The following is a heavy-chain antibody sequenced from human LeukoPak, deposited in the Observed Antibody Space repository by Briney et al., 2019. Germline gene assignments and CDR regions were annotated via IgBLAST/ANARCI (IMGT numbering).Heavy chain of an antibody. CDR1: GGSISSGSYY. CDR2: IYYSGST. J-gene: IGHJ4*02. D-gene: IGHD2-15*01. CDR3: AQWYEY. V-gene: IGHV4-39*01. Sequence: SETLSLTCNVSGGSISSGSYYWAWIRQSPEKGLEWIASIYYSGSTHYNPSLRSRATSSRDTSKNQFSLKLSSASAADTAVYYCAQWYEYWSQGTLVTVSS.